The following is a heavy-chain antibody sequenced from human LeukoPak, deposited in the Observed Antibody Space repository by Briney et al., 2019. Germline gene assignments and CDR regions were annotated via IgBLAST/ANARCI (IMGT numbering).Heavy chain of an antibody. CDR1: GFTFSSYG. CDR2: ISYDGSNK. Sequence: PGGSLRLSCAASGFTFSSYGMHRVRQAPGKGLEWVAVISYDGSNKYYADSVKGRFTISRDNSKNTLYLQMNSLRAEDTAVYYCAKDPGPIVVVPAATYLSMGYFDYWGQGTLVTVSS. D-gene: IGHD2-2*01. V-gene: IGHV3-30*18. CDR3: AKDPGPIVVVPAATYLSMGYFDY. J-gene: IGHJ4*02.